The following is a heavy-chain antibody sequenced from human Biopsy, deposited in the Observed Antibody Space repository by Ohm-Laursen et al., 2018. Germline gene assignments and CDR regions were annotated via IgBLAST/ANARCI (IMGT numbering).Heavy chain of an antibody. Sequence: SLRLSCAASGFTVSRTYMSWVRQAPGKGLEWVSVIYTGGSTFYADSVKGRFTISRDKTKNTLYLQMNNLTAEDTAVYYCAREGRDYWGQGALVTVSS. CDR2: IYTGGST. V-gene: IGHV3-53*01. CDR3: AREGRDY. J-gene: IGHJ4*02. CDR1: GFTVSRTY.